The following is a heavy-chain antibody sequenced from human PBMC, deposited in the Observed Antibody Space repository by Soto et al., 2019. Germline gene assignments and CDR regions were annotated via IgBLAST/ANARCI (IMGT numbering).Heavy chain of an antibody. CDR3: ARQEKSGIAARPAFRGDYYYYMDV. V-gene: IGHV5-51*01. Sequence: GESLKISCKGSGYSFTSYWIGWVRQMPGKGLEWMGIIYPGDSDTRYSPSFQGQVNISADKSIITAYLKWCSLKASDTAMYYCARQEKSGIAARPAFRGDYYYYMDVWGKGTTVTVSS. CDR2: IYPGDSDT. CDR1: GYSFTSYW. D-gene: IGHD6-6*01. J-gene: IGHJ6*03.